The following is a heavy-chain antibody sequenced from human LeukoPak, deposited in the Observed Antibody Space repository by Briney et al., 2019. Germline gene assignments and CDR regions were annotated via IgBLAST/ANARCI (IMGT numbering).Heavy chain of an antibody. CDR2: IYPGDSDT. CDR3: ATYSSGMAYDYFDY. J-gene: IGHJ4*02. V-gene: IGHV5-51*01. D-gene: IGHD3-10*01. CDR1: GSSFTSFW. Sequence: GGPLEISWQGSGSSFTSFWIGWGRQLPGKGLEGMGIIYPGDSDTRYSPSFQGQLTISAHKSINTPYLQWSSLKASDTAMYYCATYSSGMAYDYFDYWGQGTLVTVSS.